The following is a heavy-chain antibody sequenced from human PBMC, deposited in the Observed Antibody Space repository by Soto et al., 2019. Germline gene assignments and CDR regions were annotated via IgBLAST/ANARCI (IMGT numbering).Heavy chain of an antibody. CDR1: GYTFTIYG. CDR2: IIPIFGTA. Sequence: ASVKVSCKASGYTFTIYGISWVRQAHGQGLEWMGWIIPIFGTANYAQKFQGRVTITADESTSTAYMELSSLRSEDTAVYYCARDLKLPRKGSKVPAAMDYYYYGMDVWGQGTTVTVSS. CDR3: ARDLKLPRKGSKVPAAMDYYYYGMDV. V-gene: IGHV1-69*13. J-gene: IGHJ6*02. D-gene: IGHD2-2*01.